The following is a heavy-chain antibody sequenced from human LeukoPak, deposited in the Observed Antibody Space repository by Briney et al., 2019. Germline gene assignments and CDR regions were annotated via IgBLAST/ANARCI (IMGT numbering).Heavy chain of an antibody. V-gene: IGHV3-23*01. D-gene: IGHD3-10*01. CDR1: GFSFSSYA. J-gene: IGHJ4*02. CDR2: ISGSGGST. Sequence: GGSLRLSCAASGFSFSSYAMSWVRQAPGKGLEWVSAISGSGGSTYYADSVKGRFTISRDNSKDTLYLQMNSLRAEDTAVYYCAKAPGHFYGSGSYYTHFDYWGQGTLVTVSS. CDR3: AKAPGHFYGSGSYYTHFDY.